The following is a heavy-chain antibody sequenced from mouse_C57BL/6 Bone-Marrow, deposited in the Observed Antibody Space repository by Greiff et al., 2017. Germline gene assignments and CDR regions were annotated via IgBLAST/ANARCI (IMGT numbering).Heavy chain of an antibody. CDR1: GYTFTDYD. J-gene: IGHJ4*01. Sequence: QVQLQQSGAELVRPGASVTLSCKASGYTFTDYDMHWVKQTPVHGLEWIGAIDPETGGTAYNQKFKGKAILTADKSSSTAYMELRSLTSEDSAVYYCTIYYNYAMDYWGQGTSVTVSS. CDR3: TIYYNYAMDY. D-gene: IGHD2-1*01. CDR2: IDPETGGT. V-gene: IGHV1-15*01.